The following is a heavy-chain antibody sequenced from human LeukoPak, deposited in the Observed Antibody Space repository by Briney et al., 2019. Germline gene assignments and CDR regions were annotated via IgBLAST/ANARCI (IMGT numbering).Heavy chain of an antibody. J-gene: IGHJ2*01. CDR2: IRYDGSNK. Sequence: TGGSLRLSCAASGFTFDDYGMHWVRQAPGKGLEWVAFIRYDGSNKYYADSVKGRFTISRDNSKNTLYLQMNSLRAEDTAVYYCAKDYGGNSGNWYFDLWGRGTLVTVSS. D-gene: IGHD4-23*01. V-gene: IGHV3-30*02. CDR3: AKDYGGNSGNWYFDL. CDR1: GFTFDDYG.